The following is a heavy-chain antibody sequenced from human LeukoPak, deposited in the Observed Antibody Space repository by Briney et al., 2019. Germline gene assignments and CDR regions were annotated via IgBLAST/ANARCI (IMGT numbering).Heavy chain of an antibody. Sequence: PGGSLRLSCAASGFTFSSYGMHWVRQAPGKGLEWVAFIRYDGSNKYYADSVKGRFTISRDNSKNTLYLQMNSLSADDTAIYYCAKDRGNSGWFPDAFDIWGQGTMVTVSS. D-gene: IGHD6-19*01. J-gene: IGHJ3*02. CDR1: GFTFSSYG. CDR2: IRYDGSNK. V-gene: IGHV3-30*02. CDR3: AKDRGNSGWFPDAFDI.